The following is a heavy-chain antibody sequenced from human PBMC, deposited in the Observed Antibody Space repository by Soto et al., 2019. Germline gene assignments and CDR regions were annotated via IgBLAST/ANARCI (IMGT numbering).Heavy chain of an antibody. J-gene: IGHJ4*02. D-gene: IGHD5-12*01. CDR1: GFTFSSYT. V-gene: IGHV3-64D*06. Sequence: GSLRLSCSASGFTFSSYTMHWVRQAPGKGLDYVSGIRGNGDSPFYADSVKGRFTISRDNSKNALYLLMSSLSADDTAVYYCVKSRGGNNFDFFDWGQGALVTVSS. CDR2: IRGNGDSP. CDR3: VKSRGGNNFDFFD.